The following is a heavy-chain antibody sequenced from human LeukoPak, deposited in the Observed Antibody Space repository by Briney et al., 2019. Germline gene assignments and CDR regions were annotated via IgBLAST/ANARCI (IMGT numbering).Heavy chain of an antibody. Sequence: PGGSLRLSCTAPGFTFSYHWMHWVRQVPGKGLVWIPRIDGGGSSTSYADSVKGRFSISRDNSKSTLYLQMSSLRAEDTAVYYCARGPGSSGGAYVGDYWGHGTLVTVSS. D-gene: IGHD3-22*01. CDR2: IDGGGSST. CDR3: ARGPGSSGGAYVGDY. J-gene: IGHJ4*01. CDR1: GFTFSYHW. V-gene: IGHV3-74*01.